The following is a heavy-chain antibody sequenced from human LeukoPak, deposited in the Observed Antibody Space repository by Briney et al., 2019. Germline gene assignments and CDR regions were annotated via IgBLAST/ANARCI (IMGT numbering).Heavy chain of an antibody. J-gene: IGHJ4*02. Sequence: GGSLRLSCAASGFTFSSYSMSWVRQAPGKGLEWVSTCGTGEITYYAAFVKGRFTISRDNSKNTLYLQMTSLRAEDTARYYCAKHPRLVRYFDSWGQGTLVTVSS. D-gene: IGHD6-6*01. V-gene: IGHV3-23*01. CDR3: AKHPRLVRYFDS. CDR2: CGTGEIT. CDR1: GFTFSSYS.